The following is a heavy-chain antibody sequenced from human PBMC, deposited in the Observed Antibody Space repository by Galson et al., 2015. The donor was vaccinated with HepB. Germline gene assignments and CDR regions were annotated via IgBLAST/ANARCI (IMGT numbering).Heavy chain of an antibody. CDR1: GFTFSSYG. V-gene: IGHV3-30*18. CDR2: ISYDGSNK. D-gene: IGHD5-24*01. CDR3: AKEDGY. Sequence: SLRLSCAASGFTFSSYGMHWVRQAPGKGLEWVAVISYDGSNKYYADSVKGRFTTSRDNSKNTLYLQMNSLRAEDTAVYYCAKEDGYWGQGTLVTVSS. J-gene: IGHJ4*02.